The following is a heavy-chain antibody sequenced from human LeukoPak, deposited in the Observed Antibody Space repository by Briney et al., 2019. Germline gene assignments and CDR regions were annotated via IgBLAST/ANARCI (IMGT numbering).Heavy chain of an antibody. J-gene: IGHJ4*02. CDR2: IRSKANSYAT. CDR1: GFTFSGSA. V-gene: IGHV3-73*01. CDR3: TRLGYCSSTSCHIEDY. D-gene: IGHD2-2*02. Sequence: PGGSLRLSCAASGFTFSGSAMHWVRQASGKGLEWVGRIRSKANSYATAYAASVKGRFTISRDDSKNTAYLQMNSLKTEDTAVYYCTRLGYCSSTSCHIEDYWGQGTLVTVSS.